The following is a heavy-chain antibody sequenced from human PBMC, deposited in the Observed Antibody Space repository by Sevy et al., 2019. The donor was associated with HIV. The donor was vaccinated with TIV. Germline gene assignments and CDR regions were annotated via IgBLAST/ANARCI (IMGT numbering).Heavy chain of an antibody. CDR1: GGSISSSSYY. CDR3: ARPHYDILTGYPNWFDP. J-gene: IGHJ5*02. D-gene: IGHD3-9*01. V-gene: IGHV4-39*01. CDR2: IYYSGGT. Sequence: SETLSLTCTVSGGSISSSSYYWGWIRQPPGKGLEWIGSIYYSGGTYYNPSLKSRVTISVDTSKNQFSLKLSSVTAADTAVYYCARPHYDILTGYPNWFDPWGQGTLVTVSS.